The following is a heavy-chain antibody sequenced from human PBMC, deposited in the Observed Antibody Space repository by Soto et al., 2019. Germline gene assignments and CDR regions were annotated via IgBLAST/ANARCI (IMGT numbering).Heavy chain of an antibody. J-gene: IGHJ4*02. Sequence: GPSGKVSCKASGDTFSSYAISWVRQGLGQGLELMGGIIPIVGTANYAQKFLGRVTITADESTSTAYMELSSLRSEDTAVYYCARDSRGGYYYASSGYYDFDDWGQGTLVAISS. D-gene: IGHD3-22*01. CDR1: GDTFSSYA. CDR3: ARDSRGGYYYASSGYYDFDD. CDR2: IIPIVGTA. V-gene: IGHV1-69*13.